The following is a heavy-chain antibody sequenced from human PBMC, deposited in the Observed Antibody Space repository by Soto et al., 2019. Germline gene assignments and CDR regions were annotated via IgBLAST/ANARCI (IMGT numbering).Heavy chain of an antibody. J-gene: IGHJ4*02. Sequence: GFLRLSWSVAAVTFSNYDLPRLYQGPGKSLEGASAIGTASDTYYPGSVKGRFTISRENAKNSLYLQMNSLRAGDTAVYYCVRARGAQWFGEQLSWGQGTLVTVSS. D-gene: IGHD3-10*01. CDR2: IGTASDT. CDR1: AVTFSNYD. V-gene: IGHV3-13*04. CDR3: VRARGAQWFGEQLS.